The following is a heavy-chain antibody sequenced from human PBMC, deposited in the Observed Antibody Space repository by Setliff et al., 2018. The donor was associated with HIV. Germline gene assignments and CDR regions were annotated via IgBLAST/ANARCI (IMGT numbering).Heavy chain of an antibody. CDR2: IYYSGST. CDR1: GGSISSYY. CDR3: ARAMSSSWYIDGFDI. Sequence: KTSETLSLTCTVSGGSISSYYWSWIRQPPGKGLEWIGYIYYSGSTNYNPSLKSRVTISVDTSKNQFSLKLSSVTAADTAVYYCARAMSSSWYIDGFDIWGQGTVVTVSS. J-gene: IGHJ3*02. V-gene: IGHV4-59*01. D-gene: IGHD6-13*01.